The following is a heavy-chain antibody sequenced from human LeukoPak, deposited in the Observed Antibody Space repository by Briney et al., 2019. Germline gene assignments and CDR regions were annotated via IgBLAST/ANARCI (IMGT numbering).Heavy chain of an antibody. CDR1: GFTFSSYS. J-gene: IGHJ4*02. CDR2: ISSSSSYI. Sequence: PGGSLRLSCAASGFTFSSYSMNWVRQAPGKGLEWVSSISSSSSYIYYADSVKGRFTNSRDNAKNSLYLQMNSLRAEDTAVYYCARVGIAAAGTCDYWGQGTLVTVSS. D-gene: IGHD6-13*01. V-gene: IGHV3-21*01. CDR3: ARVGIAAAGTCDY.